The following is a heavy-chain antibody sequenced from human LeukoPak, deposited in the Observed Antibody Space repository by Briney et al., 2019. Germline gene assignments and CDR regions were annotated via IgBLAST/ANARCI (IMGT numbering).Heavy chain of an antibody. CDR3: TRGTVGSTDY. CDR1: GYSISSGYY. J-gene: IGHJ4*02. Sequence: SETLSLTCTVSGYSISSGYYWGWIRQPPGKGLEWIGSIYYSGTTYYNPSLKSRVTISVDTSKNQFSLKLSSVTAADTAVYYCTRGTVGSTDYWGQGTLVTVSS. CDR2: IYYSGTT. D-gene: IGHD1-26*01. V-gene: IGHV4-38-2*02.